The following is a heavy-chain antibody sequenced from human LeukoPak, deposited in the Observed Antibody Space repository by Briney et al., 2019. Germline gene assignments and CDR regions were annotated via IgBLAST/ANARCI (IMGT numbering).Heavy chain of an antibody. J-gene: IGHJ6*03. D-gene: IGHD1-26*01. CDR3: ARGPEGGMDV. CDR2: IIPIFGTA. V-gene: IGHV1-69*05. Sequence: SVKVSCKASGGTFSSYAISWVRQAPGQGLEWMGGIIPIFGTANYAQKFQGRVTITTDESTSAAYMELSSLRSEDTAVYYCARGPEGGMDVWGKGTTVTVSS. CDR1: GGTFSSYA.